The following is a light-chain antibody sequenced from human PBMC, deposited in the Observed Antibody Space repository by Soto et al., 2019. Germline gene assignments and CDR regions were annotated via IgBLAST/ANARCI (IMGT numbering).Light chain of an antibody. J-gene: IGLJ2*01. CDR1: TSNIGSKT. CDR2: NNN. Sequence: QPVLTQPPSASGTPGQRGTISCSGSTSNIGSKTVSWYQQLPGSATRVLIYNNNERPSGVPDRFSGSKSGTSASLAISGLQSEDEADYYCATWDDSLPAVFGGGTQLTVL. V-gene: IGLV1-44*01. CDR3: ATWDDSLPAV.